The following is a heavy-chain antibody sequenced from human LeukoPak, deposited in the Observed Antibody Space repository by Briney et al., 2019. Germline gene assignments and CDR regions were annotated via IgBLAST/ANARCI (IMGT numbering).Heavy chain of an antibody. D-gene: IGHD4-17*01. V-gene: IGHV4-30-2*01. J-gene: IGHJ4*02. Sequence: SQTLSLTCAVSGGSISSGGYSWSWIRQPPGKGLEWIGYIYHSGSTYYNPSLKSRVTISVDRSKNQFPLKLSSVTAADTAVYYCARGRPLYGDYVDFDYWGQGTLVTVSS. CDR1: GGSISSGGYS. CDR2: IYHSGST. CDR3: ARGRPLYGDYVDFDY.